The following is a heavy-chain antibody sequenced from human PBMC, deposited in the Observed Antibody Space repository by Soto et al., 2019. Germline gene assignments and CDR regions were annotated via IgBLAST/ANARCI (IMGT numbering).Heavy chain of an antibody. CDR2: ISGGST. Sequence: EVQLLESGGGLVQPGGSLRLSCAASGFTLSSYAMTWVRQAPGKGLEWVSAISGGSTHYADFVRGRFTISKDNSKNTLYLQMNSLRAEDTAVYYCAKAGTTVYWGQGTLVTVSS. V-gene: IGHV3-23*01. CDR3: AKAGTTVY. D-gene: IGHD1-1*01. CDR1: GFTLSSYA. J-gene: IGHJ4*02.